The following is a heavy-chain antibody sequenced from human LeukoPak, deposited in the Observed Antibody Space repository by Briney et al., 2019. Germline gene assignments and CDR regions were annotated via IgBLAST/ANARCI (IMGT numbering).Heavy chain of an antibody. CDR3: AKLGKTENHYGSGRFSYYYYMDV. D-gene: IGHD3-10*01. CDR2: IYGGGKT. J-gene: IGHJ6*03. V-gene: IGHV3-53*05. Sequence: PGGSLRLSCAASGFTVSSNYMTWVRQAPGKGLEWVSVIYGGGKTFYSDSVKGRFTISRDNSKNTLYLQMNSLRAEDTAVYYCAKLGKTENHYGSGRFSYYYYMDVWGKGTTVTISS. CDR1: GFTVSSNY.